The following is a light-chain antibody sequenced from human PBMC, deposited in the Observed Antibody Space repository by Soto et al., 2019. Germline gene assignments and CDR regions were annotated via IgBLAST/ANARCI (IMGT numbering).Light chain of an antibody. CDR3: QRVFT. Sequence: EIVLTQSPATLSLSPGDRATLSCRAGQSLNNYLAWYQHKPGQAPRLLIYDASNRATGIPARFSGSGSGTDFTLTISSLEAEDFAVYYCQRVFTFGGGTKVEIK. V-gene: IGKV3-11*01. CDR2: DAS. J-gene: IGKJ4*01. CDR1: QSLNNY.